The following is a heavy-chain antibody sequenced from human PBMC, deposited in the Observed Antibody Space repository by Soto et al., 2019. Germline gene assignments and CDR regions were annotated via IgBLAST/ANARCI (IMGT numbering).Heavy chain of an antibody. CDR3: ARSASDFWSGYHFDY. J-gene: IGHJ4*02. CDR2: IYYSGST. V-gene: IGHV4-59*01. D-gene: IGHD3-3*01. Sequence: TLSLTCTVSGGPISSYYWSWIRQPPGKGLEWIGYIYYSGSTNYNPSLKSRVTISVDTSKNQFSLKLSSVTAADTAVYYCARSASDFWSGYHFDYWGQGTLVTVSS. CDR1: GGPISSYY.